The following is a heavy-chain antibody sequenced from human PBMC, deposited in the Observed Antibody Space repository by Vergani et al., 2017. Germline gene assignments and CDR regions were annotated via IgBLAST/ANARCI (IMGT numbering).Heavy chain of an antibody. D-gene: IGHD3-10*01. CDR2: IYHSGGS. J-gene: IGHJ4*02. CDR3: AVRPRVNLVGGEIVTKRTFDY. Sequence: QVQLKESGPGLVKPSETLSLTCEVSGYTMTNGYYWGWIRQPPGKGLESIGSIYHSGGSYYSPSLKSRVTISLDRSRNRLSLTLTSLTAADTAMYYCAVRPRVNLVGGEIVTKRTFDYWSQGSLVTVSS. CDR1: GYTMTNGYY. V-gene: IGHV4-38-2*01.